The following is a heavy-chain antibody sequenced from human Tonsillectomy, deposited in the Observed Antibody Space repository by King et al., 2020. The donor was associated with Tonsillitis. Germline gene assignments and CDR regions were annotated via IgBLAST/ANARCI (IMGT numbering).Heavy chain of an antibody. CDR2: ISAHNGNT. V-gene: IGHV1-18*04. Sequence: QLVQSDAEVKKPGASVKVSCKASGYIFSSYGISWVRQAPGQGLEWMGWISAHNGNTNHTEKFQGRVTMTTDTYTKTVHMELRSLRSDDTAVYYCARERWLKEDTSMGDYHYYGLDVWGQGTPVTVSS. D-gene: IGHD5-18*01. J-gene: IGHJ6*02. CDR1: GYIFSSYG. CDR3: ARERWLKEDTSMGDYHYYGLDV.